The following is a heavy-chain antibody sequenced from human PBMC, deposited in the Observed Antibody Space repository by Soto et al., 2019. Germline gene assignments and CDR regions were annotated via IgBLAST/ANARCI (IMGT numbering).Heavy chain of an antibody. CDR3: ARLDLRYCGGDCYSINYFDY. V-gene: IGHV5-51*01. CDR1: GYNFTSYW. Sequence: GESLKICCKGSGYNFTSYWIGWVRQMPGKGLEWMGIIYPGDSDTRYSPSFQGQVTISADKSISTAYLQWSSLKASDTAMYYCARLDLRYCGGDCYSINYFDYWGQGTLVTVSS. CDR2: IYPGDSDT. J-gene: IGHJ4*02. D-gene: IGHD2-21*02.